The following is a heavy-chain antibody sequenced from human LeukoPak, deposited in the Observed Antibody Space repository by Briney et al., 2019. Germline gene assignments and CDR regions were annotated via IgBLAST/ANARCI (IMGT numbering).Heavy chain of an antibody. CDR1: GFTFSSYS. V-gene: IGHV3-21*01. CDR2: ISSSSSYI. J-gene: IGHJ6*03. CDR3: ARDARSSSGNYYYYMDV. D-gene: IGHD6-6*01. Sequence: PGGSLRLSCAASGFTFSSYSMNWVRQAPGKGLEWVSSISSSSSYIYYADSVKGRFTISRDNAKNSLYLQMNSLRAEDTAVYYCARDARSSSGNYYYYMDVWGKGTTVTVSS.